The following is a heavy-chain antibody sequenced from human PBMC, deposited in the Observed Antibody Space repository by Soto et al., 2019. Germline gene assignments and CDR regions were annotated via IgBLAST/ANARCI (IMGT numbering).Heavy chain of an antibody. J-gene: IGHJ3*01. CDR3: VRDDRWAFDF. D-gene: IGHD3-22*01. Sequence: ESRGGLVQPGGFLRVSCAASGFTLSNYAMNWVRQAPGKGLEWVSYISIGSGSIFYADSVKGRFTISRDDAKNSLYLQMNTLRDEDTAVYYCVRDDRWAFDFWGQGTMVTVSS. CDR1: GFTLSNYA. V-gene: IGHV3-48*02. CDR2: ISIGSGSI.